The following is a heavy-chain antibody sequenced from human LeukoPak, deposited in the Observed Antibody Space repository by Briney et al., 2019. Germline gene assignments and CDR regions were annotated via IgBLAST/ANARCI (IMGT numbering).Heavy chain of an antibody. CDR2: ISGSGGST. CDR1: GFTVSSNY. V-gene: IGHV3-23*01. J-gene: IGHJ4*02. D-gene: IGHD1-26*01. CDR3: AKAGSIRFDY. Sequence: GGSLRLSCAASGFTVSSNYMSWVRQAPGKGLEWVSAISGSGGSTYYADSVKGRFTISRDNSKNTLYLQMNSLRAEDTAVYYCAKAGSIRFDYWGQGTLVTVSS.